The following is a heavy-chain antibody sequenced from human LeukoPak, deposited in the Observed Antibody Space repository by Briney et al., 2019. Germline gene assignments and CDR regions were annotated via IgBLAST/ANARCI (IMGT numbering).Heavy chain of an antibody. CDR1: GGSISNYY. J-gene: IGHJ4*02. D-gene: IGHD3-16*02. Sequence: SETLSLTCTVSGGSISNYYWSWIRQPPGKGLEWIGYIYYSESAKYNPSLKSRVTISVDTSKNQFSLKLSSVTAADTAVYYCXXXXXXXXXXXGSYRAAYYFDYWGQGTLVTVSS. CDR3: XXXXXXXXXXXGSYRAAYYFDY. V-gene: IGHV4-59*01. CDR2: IYYSESA.